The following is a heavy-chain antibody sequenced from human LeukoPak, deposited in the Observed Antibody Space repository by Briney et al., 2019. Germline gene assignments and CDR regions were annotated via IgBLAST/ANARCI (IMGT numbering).Heavy chain of an antibody. CDR2: ISAYNGNT. V-gene: IGHV1-18*01. D-gene: IGHD5-12*01. J-gene: IGHJ4*02. Sequence: ASVKVSCKAPGYTFTSYGISWVRQAPGQGLEWMGWISAYNGNTNYAQKLQGRVTMTTDTSTSTAYMELRSLRSDDTAVYYCAREDIVAMTNDYWGQGTLVTVSS. CDR3: AREDIVAMTNDY. CDR1: GYTFTSYG.